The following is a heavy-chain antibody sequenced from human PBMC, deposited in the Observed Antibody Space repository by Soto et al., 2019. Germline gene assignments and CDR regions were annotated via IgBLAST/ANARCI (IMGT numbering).Heavy chain of an antibody. CDR2: ISAYNGNT. CDR3: ARDARFLEWLLSYYYYGMDV. J-gene: IGHJ6*02. V-gene: IGHV1-18*01. Sequence: QVQLVQSGAEVKKPGASVKVSCKASGYTFTSYGISWVRQAPGQGLEWMGWISAYNGNTNYAQKLQGRVTMTTDTSTSTAYMELRSLRSDDTAVYYCARDARFLEWLLSYYYYGMDVWGQGTTVTVSS. CDR1: GYTFTSYG. D-gene: IGHD3-3*01.